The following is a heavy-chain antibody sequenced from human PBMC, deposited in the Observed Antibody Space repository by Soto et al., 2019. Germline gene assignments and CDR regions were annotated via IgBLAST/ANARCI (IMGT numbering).Heavy chain of an antibody. CDR2: IYYSGST. CDR3: ARDSYDILTGPKGFDY. D-gene: IGHD3-9*01. Sequence: PSETLSLTCTVSGGSISSGGYYWSWIRQHPGKGLEWIGYIYYSGSTYYNPSLKSRVTISVDTSKNQFSLKLSSVTAADTAVYYCARDSYDILTGPKGFDYWGQGTLVTV. J-gene: IGHJ4*02. V-gene: IGHV4-31*03. CDR1: GGSISSGGYY.